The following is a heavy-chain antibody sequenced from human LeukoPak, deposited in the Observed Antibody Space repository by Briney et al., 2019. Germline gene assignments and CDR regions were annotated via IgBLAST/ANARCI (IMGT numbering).Heavy chain of an antibody. CDR1: GFTFSSYA. CDR2: ISGSGGST. D-gene: IGHD2-15*01. J-gene: IGHJ4*02. CDR3: AKGSLVVVAATYFDY. Sequence: GGSLRLSCAASGFTFSSYAMSWVRQAPGKGLEWVSAISGSGGSTYYADSVKGQFTISRDNSKNTLYLQMNSLRAEDTAVYYCAKGSLVVVAATYFDYWGQGTLVTVSS. V-gene: IGHV3-23*01.